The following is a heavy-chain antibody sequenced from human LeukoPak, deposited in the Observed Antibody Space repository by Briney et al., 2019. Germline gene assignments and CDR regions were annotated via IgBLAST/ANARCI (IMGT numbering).Heavy chain of an antibody. V-gene: IGHV1-18*01. CDR2: ISVYNGNT. D-gene: IGHD6-13*01. CDR3: ARDLLAISAAGRGAFDI. Sequence: VASVKVSCKASGYTFTNYGISWVRQAPGQGLEWMGWISVYNGNTNYAQKLQGRLTMTTDTSTSTAYMELRSLRSDDTAVYYCARDLLAISAAGRGAFDIWGQGTMVTVSS. J-gene: IGHJ3*02. CDR1: GYTFTNYG.